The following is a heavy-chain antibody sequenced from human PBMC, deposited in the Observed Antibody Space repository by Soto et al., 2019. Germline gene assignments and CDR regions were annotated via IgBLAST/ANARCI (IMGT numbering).Heavy chain of an antibody. J-gene: IGHJ4*02. CDR2: IYYSGST. D-gene: IGHD3-22*01. CDR1: GGSISSSSYY. CDR3: ARHDYDSSGYYYYFDY. V-gene: IGHV4-39*01. Sequence: SETLSLTCTVSGGSISSSSYYWGWIRQPPGKGLEWIGSIYYSGSTYYNPSLKSRVTISVDTSKNQFSLKLSSVTAADTAVYYCARHDYDSSGYYYYFDYWGQGTLVTLSS.